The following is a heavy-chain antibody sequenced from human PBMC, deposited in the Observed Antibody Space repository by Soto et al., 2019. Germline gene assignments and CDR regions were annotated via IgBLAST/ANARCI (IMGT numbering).Heavy chain of an antibody. CDR3: ARRYGGNFDY. CDR2: INHSGST. D-gene: IGHD1-26*01. CDR1: GGSFSGYY. J-gene: IGHJ4*02. Sequence: SETLSLTCAVYGGSFSGYYWSWIRQPPGKGLEWIGEINHSGSTNYNPSLKSRVTISVDTSKNQFSLKLSSVTAADTAVYYCARRYGGNFDYWGQGNLVTVSS. V-gene: IGHV4-34*01.